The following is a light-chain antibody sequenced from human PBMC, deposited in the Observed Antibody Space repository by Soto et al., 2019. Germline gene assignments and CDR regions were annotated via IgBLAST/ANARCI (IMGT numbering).Light chain of an antibody. J-gene: IGLJ3*02. CDR1: SGHSNYA. CDR2: LNSDGSH. CDR3: QTWDTGIRV. Sequence: QPVLTQSPSASASLGASVKLTCTLSSGHSNYAIAWHQQQPEKGPRYLMNLNSDGSHSKGDGIPDRFSGSSSGADYYLTISSLQSEDEADYYCQTWDTGIRVFGGGTKLTVL. V-gene: IGLV4-69*02.